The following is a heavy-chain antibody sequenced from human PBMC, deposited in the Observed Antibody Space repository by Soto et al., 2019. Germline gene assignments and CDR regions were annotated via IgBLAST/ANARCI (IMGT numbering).Heavy chain of an antibody. CDR2: IIPIFGTA. Sequence: SVKVSCKASGGTFSSHAISWVRQAPGQGLEWMGGIIPIFGTANYAQKFQGRVTITADESTSTAYMELSSLRSEDTAVYYCARGSGRYPDAFDIWGQGTMVTVSS. CDR1: GGTFSSHA. J-gene: IGHJ3*02. CDR3: ARGSGRYPDAFDI. V-gene: IGHV1-69*13. D-gene: IGHD1-26*01.